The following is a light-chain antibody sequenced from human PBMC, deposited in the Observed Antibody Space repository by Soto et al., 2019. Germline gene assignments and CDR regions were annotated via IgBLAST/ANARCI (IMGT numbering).Light chain of an antibody. Sequence: EIVLTQSPGTLSLSPGERATLSCRASQSVSSSYLAWYQQKPGQAPRLLIYGASSRATGIPDRFSGSGSGTDFTLTISRLELEDFAVYYCQRYGSSPWTFGQGTKVEIK. CDR2: GAS. CDR3: QRYGSSPWT. CDR1: QSVSSSY. V-gene: IGKV3-20*01. J-gene: IGKJ1*01.